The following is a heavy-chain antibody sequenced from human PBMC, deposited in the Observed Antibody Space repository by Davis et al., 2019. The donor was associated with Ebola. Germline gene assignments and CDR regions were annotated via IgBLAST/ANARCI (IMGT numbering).Heavy chain of an antibody. D-gene: IGHD6-13*01. Sequence: GESLKISCAASGFTFSSYSMNWVRQAPGKGLEWVSSISSSSSYIYYADSVKGRFTISRDNAKNSLYLQMNSLRAEDTAVYYCARDDISSWWYAFDIWGQGTMVTVSS. CDR1: GFTFSSYS. V-gene: IGHV3-21*01. J-gene: IGHJ3*02. CDR3: ARDDISSWWYAFDI. CDR2: ISSSSSYI.